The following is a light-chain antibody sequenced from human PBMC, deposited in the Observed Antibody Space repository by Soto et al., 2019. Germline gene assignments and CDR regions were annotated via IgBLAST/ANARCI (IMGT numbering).Light chain of an antibody. CDR1: QSVSSSY. V-gene: IGKV3-20*01. J-gene: IGKJ1*01. CDR2: GAS. Sequence: EIVLTQSPGTLSLSPGERATLSCRASQSVSSSYLAWYQHKPGQAPRLVIYGASSRATGIPDKFIGSGSGTDFTLTISRLEPEDFAVYCCQQYVRSRWTFGHGTKLDSK. CDR3: QQYVRSRWT.